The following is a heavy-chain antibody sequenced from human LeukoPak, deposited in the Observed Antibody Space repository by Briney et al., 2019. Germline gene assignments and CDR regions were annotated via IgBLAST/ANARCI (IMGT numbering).Heavy chain of an antibody. CDR3: TTYRFSGYVEIPLFDH. CDR1: GFTVSNAW. J-gene: IGHJ4*02. V-gene: IGHV3-15*07. CDR2: IKSKGDGGTR. Sequence: GGSLRLSCAASGFTVSNAWMNWIRQAPGKGLEWVGRIKSKGDGGTRDYAAPVKGRFTISRDDSKNTLYLQMNSLKTEDTAMYYCTTYRFSGYVEIPLFDHWGQGTLVTVSS. D-gene: IGHD3-22*01.